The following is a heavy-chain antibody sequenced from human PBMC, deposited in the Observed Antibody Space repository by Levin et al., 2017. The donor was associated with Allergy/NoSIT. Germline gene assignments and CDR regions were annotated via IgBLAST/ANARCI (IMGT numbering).Heavy chain of an antibody. CDR1: GLAFSTYE. CDR2: INEGGDTI. CDR3: ASGPISDF. D-gene: IGHD5-24*01. J-gene: IGHJ4*02. V-gene: IGHV3-48*03. Sequence: GGSLRLFCEASGLAFSTYEMTWVRQAPGKGLEWVSYINEGGDTIYYAAPVKGRFTISRDNAKNSLYLQMNSLRAEDTAIYYCASGPISDFWGQGTLVTVSS.